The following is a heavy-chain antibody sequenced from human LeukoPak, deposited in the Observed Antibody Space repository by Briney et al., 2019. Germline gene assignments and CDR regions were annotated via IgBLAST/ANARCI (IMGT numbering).Heavy chain of an antibody. CDR3: VREVYFYDDSAMEGGFDI. D-gene: IGHD3-22*01. Sequence: GGSLRLSCAASGFTVSSNYMSWVRQAPWKGLEWVSVIYSGGSTYYADSVKGRFTISRDNAKNSLHLQMNSLRAEDTAVYYCVREVYFYDDSAMEGGFDIWGHGTVVTVSS. V-gene: IGHV3-53*01. CDR1: GFTVSSNY. J-gene: IGHJ3*02. CDR2: IYSGGST.